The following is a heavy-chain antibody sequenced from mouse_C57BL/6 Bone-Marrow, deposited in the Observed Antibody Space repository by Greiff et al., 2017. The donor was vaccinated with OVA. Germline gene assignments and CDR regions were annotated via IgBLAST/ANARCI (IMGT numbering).Heavy chain of an antibody. CDR3: ARPVYGSYWYFDV. Sequence: EVMLVESGGDLVKPGGSLKLSCAASGFTFSSYGMSWVRQTPDKRLEWVATISSGGSYTYYPDSVKGRFTISRDNAKNTLYLQMSSLKSEDTAMYYCARPVYGSYWYFDVWGTGTTVTVSS. D-gene: IGHD1-1*01. CDR2: ISSGGSYT. V-gene: IGHV5-6*01. CDR1: GFTFSSYG. J-gene: IGHJ1*03.